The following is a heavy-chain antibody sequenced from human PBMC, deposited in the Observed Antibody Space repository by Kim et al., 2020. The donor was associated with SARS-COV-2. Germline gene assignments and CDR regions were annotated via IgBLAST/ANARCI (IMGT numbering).Heavy chain of an antibody. D-gene: IGHD5-18*01. Sequence: ASVKVSCKASGYTFTGYYMHWVRQAPGQGLEWMGRINPNSGGTNYAQKFQGRVTMTRDTSISTAYMELSRLRSDDTAVYYCARVVDSYGLSLFDYWGQGTLVTVSS. CDR2: INPNSGGT. J-gene: IGHJ4*02. CDR1: GYTFTGYY. V-gene: IGHV1-2*06. CDR3: ARVVDSYGLSLFDY.